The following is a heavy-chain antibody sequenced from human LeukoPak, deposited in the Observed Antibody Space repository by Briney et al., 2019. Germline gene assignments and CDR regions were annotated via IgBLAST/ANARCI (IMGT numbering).Heavy chain of an antibody. J-gene: IGHJ4*02. CDR3: ARETTVTAMEN. D-gene: IGHD2-21*02. CDR1: GYSFTGYY. CDR2: INTNSGDA. Sequence: ASVKGSCKASGYSFTGYYLHLVRQAPGQELEWMGGINTNSGDANYGQKFQGRVTMTRDTSISTAYMELSWLRSDDTALYYCARETTVTAMENWGQGTLLTVSS. V-gene: IGHV1-2*02.